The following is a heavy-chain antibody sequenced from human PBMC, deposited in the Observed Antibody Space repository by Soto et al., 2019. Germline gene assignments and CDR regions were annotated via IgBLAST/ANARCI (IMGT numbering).Heavy chain of an antibody. CDR1: GYIFTSYY. J-gene: IGHJ5*02. CDR2: INPFDGSR. D-gene: IGHD2-21*02. CDR3: ARGGDIVVVTAPLDH. Sequence: ASVKVSCKASGYIFTSYYIHWVRQAPGQGLEWMGWINPFDGSRMFAQSFQGRVTMTRDTSTSTVYMELSSLRSEDTAVYYCARGGDIVVVTAPLDHWGQGTLVTVSS. V-gene: IGHV1-46*01.